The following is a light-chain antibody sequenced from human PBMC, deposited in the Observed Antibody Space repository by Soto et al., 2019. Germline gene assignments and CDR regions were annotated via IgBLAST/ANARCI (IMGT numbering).Light chain of an antibody. Sequence: QSALTQPASVSGSPGQSITISCTGTSSDVGGYNYVSWHQQHPGKVPKLMIYDVSYRPSGVSNRFSGSKSGNTASLTISGLEAEDEADYYCSSYTTRSTNVFGTGTKLTVL. CDR1: SSDVGGYNY. CDR3: SSYTTRSTNV. V-gene: IGLV2-14*01. CDR2: DVS. J-gene: IGLJ1*01.